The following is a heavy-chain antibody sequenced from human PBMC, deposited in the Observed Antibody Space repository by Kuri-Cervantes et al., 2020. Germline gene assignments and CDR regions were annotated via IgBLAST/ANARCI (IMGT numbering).Heavy chain of an antibody. CDR2: ISYDGNNK. J-gene: IGHJ4*02. D-gene: IGHD5-18*01. Sequence: GGSLSLSCAASGFTFNIYGMHWVRRAPGKGLEWVGVISYDGNNKFYADSVKGRFTISRDNSKNTLYLQLNSLRPEDTAVYYCAKEHGYSSGYSDYWGQGTLVTVSS. V-gene: IGHV3-30*18. CDR3: AKEHGYSSGYSDY. CDR1: GFTFNIYG.